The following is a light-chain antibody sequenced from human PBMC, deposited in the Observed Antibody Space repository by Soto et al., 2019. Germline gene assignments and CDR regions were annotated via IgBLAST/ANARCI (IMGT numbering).Light chain of an antibody. CDR1: QSVTNNY. V-gene: IGKV3-20*01. J-gene: IGKJ5*01. CDR3: QQYGNSPIN. CDR2: GAS. Sequence: DIVLTQSPGRLSLSPGERATLSCRASQSVTNNYLAWYQQKPGQAPRLLIDGASSRATGVPDRFSGTGSGTDFTLTISRLEPEDFAVFYCQQYGNSPINFGQGTRLEI.